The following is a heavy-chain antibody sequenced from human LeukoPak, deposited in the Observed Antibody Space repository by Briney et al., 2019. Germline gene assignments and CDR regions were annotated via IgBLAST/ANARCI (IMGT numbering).Heavy chain of an antibody. D-gene: IGHD3-22*01. V-gene: IGHV4-4*07. CDR2: IYSSGST. CDR3: ARVEYYDSSGYPGWGAFDI. Sequence: PSETLSLTCTVSGGSINNYYWSWIRQPAGKGLEWIGLIYSSGSTSYNPSLKSRVTMSVDTSKNQFSLKLSSVTAADTAVYYCARVEYYDSSGYPGWGAFDIWGQGTMVTVSS. CDR1: GGSINNYY. J-gene: IGHJ3*02.